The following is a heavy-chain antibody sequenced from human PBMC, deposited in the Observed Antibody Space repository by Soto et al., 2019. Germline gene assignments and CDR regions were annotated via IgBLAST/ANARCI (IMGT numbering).Heavy chain of an antibody. V-gene: IGHV3-33*01. CDR2: IWYDGSNE. CDR1: GFDFSSFT. Sequence: QVQLVESGGGVVQPGRSLRLSCAASGFDFSSFTMQWVRQAPGKGLEWVAVIWYDGSNEHYVDSVKGRFTTSRDNSKNTLYLQMNSLRAEDTAVYYCAREITPYGMDVWGQGTTVTVSS. CDR3: AREITPYGMDV. J-gene: IGHJ6*02.